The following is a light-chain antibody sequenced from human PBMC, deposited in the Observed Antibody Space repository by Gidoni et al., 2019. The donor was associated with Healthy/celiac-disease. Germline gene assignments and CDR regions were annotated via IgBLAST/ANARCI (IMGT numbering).Light chain of an antibody. CDR2: KDS. J-gene: IGLJ2*01. V-gene: IGLV3-25*03. CDR3: QSADSSGTCVV. CDR1: ALPKQY. Sequence: SYELSQPPSVSVSPGQTARITCSGDALPKQYAYWYQQTPGQAPVLVIYKDSERPSGIPERFSGSSSGTTVTLTISGVQAEDEADYYCQSADSSGTCVVFGGGTKLTVL.